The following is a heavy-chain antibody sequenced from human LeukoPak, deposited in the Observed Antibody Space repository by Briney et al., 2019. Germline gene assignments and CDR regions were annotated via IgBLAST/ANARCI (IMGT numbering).Heavy chain of an antibody. CDR2: IYYSGST. V-gene: IGHV4-59*08. Sequence: SETLSLTCTVSGGSISSYYWSWIRQPPGKGLEWIGYIYYSGSTNYNPSLKSQVTISVDTSKNQFSLKLSSVTAADTAVYYCATSVVVAGDDWFDPWGQGTLVTVSS. CDR1: GGSISSYY. J-gene: IGHJ5*02. D-gene: IGHD2-15*01. CDR3: ATSVVVAGDDWFDP.